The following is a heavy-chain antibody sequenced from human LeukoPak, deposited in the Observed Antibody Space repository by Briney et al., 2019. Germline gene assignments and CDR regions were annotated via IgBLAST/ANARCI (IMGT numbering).Heavy chain of an antibody. CDR3: ARVVASYFDY. CDR2: IYSGGST. Sequence: GGSLRLSCAASGXTVSSNYMSWIRQAPGKGLEWVSVIYSGGSTYYADSVKGRFTISRHNSKNTLYLQMNSLRAEHTAVYYCARVVASYFDYRGQGTLVTVSS. CDR1: GXTVSSNY. V-gene: IGHV3-53*04. D-gene: IGHD2-15*01. J-gene: IGHJ4*02.